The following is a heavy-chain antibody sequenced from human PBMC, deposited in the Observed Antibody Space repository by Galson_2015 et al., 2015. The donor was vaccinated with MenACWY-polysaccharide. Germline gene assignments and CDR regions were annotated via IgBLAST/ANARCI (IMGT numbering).Heavy chain of an antibody. Sequence: SLRLSCAVSGITFNTYAMTWVRQAPGKGLEWVATISGSGFSIHHADSVKGRFTISRDNSENTVFLLMNNLKAADTAVYYCAKNTSQAAGSAPYYYGLDVWGLGTTVTVSS. D-gene: IGHD6-13*01. J-gene: IGHJ6*02. CDR2: ISGSGFSI. CDR1: GITFNTYA. CDR3: AKNTSQAAGSAPYYYGLDV. V-gene: IGHV3-23*01.